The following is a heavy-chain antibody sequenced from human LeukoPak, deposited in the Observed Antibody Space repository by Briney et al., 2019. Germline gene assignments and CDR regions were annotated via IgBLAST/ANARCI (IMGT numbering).Heavy chain of an antibody. CDR1: GGSISSSSHY. D-gene: IGHD3-9*01. V-gene: IGHV4-39*01. Sequence: PPETLSLTCNVSGGSISSSSHYWGWIRQPPGKGLEWIGSIYHSGSTYYNPSLKSRVTISVDTSKNQFSLKLSSVTAADTAVSYCARVRMTGYYNYYYYGMDVWGQGTTVTVSS. CDR3: ARVRMTGYYNYYYYGMDV. CDR2: IYHSGST. J-gene: IGHJ6*02.